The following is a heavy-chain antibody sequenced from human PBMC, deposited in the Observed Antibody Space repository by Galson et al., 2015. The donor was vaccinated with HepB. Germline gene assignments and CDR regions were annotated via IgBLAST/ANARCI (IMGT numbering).Heavy chain of an antibody. J-gene: IGHJ6*02. Sequence: SLRLSCAASGFTFSSYSMNWVRQAPGKGLEWVSSISSSSSYIYYADSVKGRFTISRDNAKNSLYLQMNSLRAEDTAVYYCARWVSYSYGKGVYYGMDVWGQGTTVTVSS. CDR3: ARWVSYSYGKGVYYGMDV. D-gene: IGHD5-18*01. V-gene: IGHV3-21*01. CDR1: GFTFSSYS. CDR2: ISSSSSYI.